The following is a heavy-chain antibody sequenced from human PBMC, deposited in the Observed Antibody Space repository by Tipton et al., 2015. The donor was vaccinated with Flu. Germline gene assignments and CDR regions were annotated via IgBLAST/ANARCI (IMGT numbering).Heavy chain of an antibody. CDR3: ASLRGSGSYSRYAFDI. D-gene: IGHD1-26*01. CDR2: INQDGSEK. V-gene: IGHV3-7*01. J-gene: IGHJ3*02. Sequence: SLRLSCAASGFTFSTYWMSWVRQAPGKGLEWVANINQDGSEKYSVDSVKGRFTISRDNARNSLYLRMNSLRAEDTAVYYCASLRGSGSYSRYAFDIWGQGTMVTVSS. CDR1: GFTFSTYW.